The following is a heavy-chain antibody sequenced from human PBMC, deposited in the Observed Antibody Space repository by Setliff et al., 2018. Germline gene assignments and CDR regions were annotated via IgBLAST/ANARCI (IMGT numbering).Heavy chain of an antibody. J-gene: IGHJ4*02. D-gene: IGHD3-3*01. Sequence: GSLRLSCAASGFTFSNYWMSWVRQAPGKGLEWVANIKEDGSEKYYVDSVKGRFTISRDNAKNSLYLQMNSLRAEDTAVYYCARDLSGRSDYWGQGTLVTVSS. V-gene: IGHV3-7*01. CDR3: ARDLSGRSDY. CDR1: GFTFSNYW. CDR2: IKEDGSEK.